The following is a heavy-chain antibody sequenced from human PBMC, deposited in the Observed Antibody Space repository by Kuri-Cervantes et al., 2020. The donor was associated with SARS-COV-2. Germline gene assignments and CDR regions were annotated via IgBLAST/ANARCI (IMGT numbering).Heavy chain of an antibody. D-gene: IGHD2-2*01. V-gene: IGHV3-11*04. CDR2: ISSSSSTI. CDR1: GFTFSDYY. J-gene: IGHJ4*02. CDR3: ASSSSTKGFDY. Sequence: GGSLRLSCAASGFTFSDYYMSWIRQAPGKGLEWVSYISSSSSTIYYAASVKGRFTISRDNAKNSLYLQMNSLRAEDTAVYYCASSSSTKGFDYWGQGTLVTVSS.